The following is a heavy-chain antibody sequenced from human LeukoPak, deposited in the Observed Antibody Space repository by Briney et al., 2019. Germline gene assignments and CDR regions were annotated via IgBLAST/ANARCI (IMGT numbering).Heavy chain of an antibody. CDR1: GFIFSNYE. D-gene: IGHD3-22*01. CDR2: ISGSGGST. CDR3: AKDGYDSSGYYYGDY. V-gene: IGHV3-23*01. J-gene: IGHJ4*02. Sequence: GGSLRLSCAASGFIFSNYEINWVRQAPGKGLEWVSAISGSGGSTYYADSVKGRFTISRDNSKNTLYLQMNSLRAEDTAVYYCAKDGYDSSGYYYGDYWGQGTLVTVSS.